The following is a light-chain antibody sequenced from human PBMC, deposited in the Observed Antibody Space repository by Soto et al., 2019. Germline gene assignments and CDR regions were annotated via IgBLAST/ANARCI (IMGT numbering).Light chain of an antibody. CDR1: KLGDKY. V-gene: IGLV3-1*01. CDR3: QTWDSSASYV. CDR2: ENN. J-gene: IGLJ1*01. Sequence: SYGLTQPPSVSVSPGQTATIPCSGDKLGDKYACWYQQKPGQSPVLVIYENNKRPSGIPERFSGSNSGNTATLTISGTQTMDEADYYCQTWDSSASYVFGTGTKLTVL.